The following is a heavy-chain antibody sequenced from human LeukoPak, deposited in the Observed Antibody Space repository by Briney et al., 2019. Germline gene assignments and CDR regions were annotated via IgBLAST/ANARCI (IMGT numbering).Heavy chain of an antibody. CDR2: IYYSGST. V-gene: IGHV4-59*01. CDR3: ARGCSSTSCDPYYYYAMDV. CDR1: GGSISSYY. J-gene: IGHJ6*02. D-gene: IGHD2-2*01. Sequence: SETLSLTCTVSGGSISSYYWNWIRQPPGKAREWIGYIYYSGSTNYNPSLKSRVTISVDTSKNQFSLKLSSVTAADAAVYYCARGCSSTSCDPYYYYAMDVWGQGTTVTVSS.